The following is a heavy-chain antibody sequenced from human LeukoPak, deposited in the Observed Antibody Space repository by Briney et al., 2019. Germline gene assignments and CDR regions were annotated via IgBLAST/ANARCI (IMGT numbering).Heavy chain of an antibody. Sequence: ASVKVSCKASGYTFTSYYMHWVRQAPGQGLEWMGIINPSGGSTSYAQKFQGRVTMTRDTSTSTVYMELSSLRSEDTAVYYCARDLRRIRIFGVVIRNYYYYGMDVWGQGTTVTVSS. CDR1: GYTFTSYY. CDR3: ARDLRRIRIFGVVIRNYYYYGMDV. CDR2: INPSGGST. D-gene: IGHD3-3*01. V-gene: IGHV1-46*01. J-gene: IGHJ6*02.